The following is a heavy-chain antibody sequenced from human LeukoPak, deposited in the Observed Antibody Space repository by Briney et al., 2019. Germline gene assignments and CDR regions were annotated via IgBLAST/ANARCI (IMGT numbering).Heavy chain of an antibody. Sequence: SETLSLTCTVSGGSISSYYWSWIRQPPGRGLEWIGYIYYSGSTNYNPSLKSRVTISVDTSENQFSLKLSSVTAADTAVYYCARHYGDYGMDVWGQGTTVTVSS. V-gene: IGHV4-59*01. CDR3: ARHYGDYGMDV. CDR2: IYYSGST. J-gene: IGHJ6*02. CDR1: GGSISSYY. D-gene: IGHD4-17*01.